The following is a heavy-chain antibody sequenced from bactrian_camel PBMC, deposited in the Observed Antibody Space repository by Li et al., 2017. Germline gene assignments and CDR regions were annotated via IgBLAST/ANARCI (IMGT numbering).Heavy chain of an antibody. CDR3: SNTNQ. CDR1: GFTFSTHA. V-gene: IGHV3S10*01. D-gene: IGHD3*01. Sequence: VQLVESGGGLVQPGGSLVLSCAASGFTFSTHAMSWVRQAPGKGLEWVSGIDSSGSAYYTDSVKGRFTISRDNAKNTLYLQLNSLKTEDTAMYCCSNTNQRGQGTQVTVS. CDR2: IDSSGSA. J-gene: IGHJ4*01.